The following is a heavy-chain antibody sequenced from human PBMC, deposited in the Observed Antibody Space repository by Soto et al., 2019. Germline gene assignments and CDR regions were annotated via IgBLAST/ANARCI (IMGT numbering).Heavy chain of an antibody. CDR3: ARGKVVGANWFDP. CDR1: GFTFSDYN. Sequence: GGSLRLSCAASGFTFSDYNMNWVRQAPGKGLEWVPSISTSGSSIYYADSVKGRFTISRDNAKNSLYLQMDSLRAEDTAVYYCARGKVVGANWFDPWGQGTLVTVSS. CDR2: ISTSGSSI. V-gene: IGHV3-21*01. J-gene: IGHJ5*02.